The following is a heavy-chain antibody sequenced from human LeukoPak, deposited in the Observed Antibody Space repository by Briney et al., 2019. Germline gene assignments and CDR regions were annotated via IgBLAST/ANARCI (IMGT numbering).Heavy chain of an antibody. CDR3: ARDFYASGFYCWFDP. J-gene: IGHJ5*02. Sequence: PSETLSLTCTGSGGSINSYSWSWIRQPPGKGLEWIGYIYYSGSTNYNPSLKSRVTISVDTSKNQFSLKLSSVTAADTAVYYCARDFYASGFYCWFDPWGQGMLVTVSS. V-gene: IGHV4-59*01. CDR2: IYYSGST. CDR1: GGSINSYS. D-gene: IGHD2/OR15-2a*01.